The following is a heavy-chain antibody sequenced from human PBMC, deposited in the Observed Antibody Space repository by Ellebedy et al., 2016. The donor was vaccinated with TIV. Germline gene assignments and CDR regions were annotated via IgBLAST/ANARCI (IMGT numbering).Heavy chain of an antibody. D-gene: IGHD6-13*01. CDR3: ARDSSSWYGYFQH. CDR1: GFTFSSYA. V-gene: IGHV3-23*01. Sequence: GESLKISCAASGFTFSSYAMSWVRQAPGKGLEWVSAISGSGGSTYYADSVKGRFTISRDNSKNTLYLQMNSLRAEDTAVYYCARDSSSWYGYFQHWGQGTLVTVSS. CDR2: ISGSGGST. J-gene: IGHJ1*01.